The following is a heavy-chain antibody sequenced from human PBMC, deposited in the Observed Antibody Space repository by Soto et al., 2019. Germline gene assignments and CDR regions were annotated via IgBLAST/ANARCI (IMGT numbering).Heavy chain of an antibody. CDR1: GGSISSGGYY. D-gene: IGHD3-10*01. CDR3: ARDLRHYGSGNYYNGPYYGMDV. J-gene: IGHJ6*02. Sequence: SETLSLTCTVSGGSISSGGYYWSWIRQHPGKGLEWIGYIYYSGSTYYNPSLKSRVTISVDTSKNQFSLKLSSVTAADTAVYYCARDLRHYGSGNYYNGPYYGMDVWGQGTTVTVSS. V-gene: IGHV4-31*03. CDR2: IYYSGST.